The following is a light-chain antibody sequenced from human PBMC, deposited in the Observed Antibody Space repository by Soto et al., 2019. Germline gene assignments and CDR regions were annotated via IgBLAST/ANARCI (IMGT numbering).Light chain of an antibody. V-gene: IGKV1-5*01. Sequence: DIQMTQSPCTLSASVGDRVTITCRASQSISSWLAWYQQKPGKAPKLLIYDASSLESGVPSRFSGSGSGTEFTLTISSLQPDDFATYYCQQYNRAFGQGTKVDIK. J-gene: IGKJ1*01. CDR1: QSISSW. CDR2: DAS. CDR3: QQYNRA.